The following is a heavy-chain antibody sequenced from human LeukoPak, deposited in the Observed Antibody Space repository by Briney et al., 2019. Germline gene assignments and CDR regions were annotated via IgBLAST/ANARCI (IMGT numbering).Heavy chain of an antibody. V-gene: IGHV4-4*09. CDR2: ISTSGST. D-gene: IGHD3-3*01. Sequence: SETLSLTCAVSGVSISSHYWSWVRQPPGKGLEWIGYISTSGSTNYNPSLKSRVTISVDTSKNQFSLKLSSVTAADTAVYYCARGPRDYDFWSGYYREGAFDYWGQGTLVTVSS. CDR1: GVSISSHY. CDR3: ARGPRDYDFWSGYYREGAFDY. J-gene: IGHJ4*02.